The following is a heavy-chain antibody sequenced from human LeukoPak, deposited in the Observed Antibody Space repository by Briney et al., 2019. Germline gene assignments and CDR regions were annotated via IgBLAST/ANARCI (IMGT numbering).Heavy chain of an antibody. Sequence: ASVKVSCKVCGYTLTELSIHWVRQAPGKGLEWMGGVNPEDGETIYAQKFQGRVTITRDTSASTVYMELSSLRSEDTAVYYCARDRFWFGYYSDTSGPGSRGFDYWGQGTLVTVSS. V-gene: IGHV1-24*01. CDR1: GYTLTELS. CDR2: VNPEDGET. CDR3: ARDRFWFGYYSDTSGPGSRGFDY. J-gene: IGHJ4*02. D-gene: IGHD3-22*01.